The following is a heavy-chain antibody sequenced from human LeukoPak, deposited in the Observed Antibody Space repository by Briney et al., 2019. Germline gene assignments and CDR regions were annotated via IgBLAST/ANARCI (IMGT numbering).Heavy chain of an antibody. CDR3: ARDFSGSYSVDY. V-gene: IGHV3-21*01. CDR2: ISSSSSYI. D-gene: IGHD1-26*01. Sequence: GGSLRLSCAASGFTFSSYSMTWVRQAPGKGLEWVSSISSSSSYIYYADSVKGRFTISRDNAKNSLYLQMNSLGAEDTAVYYCARDFSGSYSVDYWGQGTLVTVSS. CDR1: GFTFSSYS. J-gene: IGHJ4*02.